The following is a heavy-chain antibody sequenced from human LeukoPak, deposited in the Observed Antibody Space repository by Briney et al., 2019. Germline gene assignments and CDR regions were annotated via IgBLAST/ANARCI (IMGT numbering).Heavy chain of an antibody. CDR3: ATDVGGEQPLDY. CDR1: GFTFSSYG. Sequence: GGSLRLSCAASGFTFSSYGMHWVRQAPGKGLEWVAVISYDGSNKYYADSVKGRFTISRDNSKNTLYLQMNSLRAEDTAVYYCATDVGGEQPLDYWGQGTLVTVSS. V-gene: IGHV3-30*03. J-gene: IGHJ4*02. D-gene: IGHD1-26*01. CDR2: ISYDGSNK.